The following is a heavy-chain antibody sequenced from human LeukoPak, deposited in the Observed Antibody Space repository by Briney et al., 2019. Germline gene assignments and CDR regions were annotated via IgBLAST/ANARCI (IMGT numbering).Heavy chain of an antibody. CDR1: GGSISSYY. V-gene: IGHV4-59*01. Sequence: SETLSLTCTVSGGSISSYYWSWIRQPPGKGLEWIGYIYYSGSTNYNPSLKSRATISVDTSKNQFSLKLSSVTAADTAVYYCARSGPNYYDSSGYSPGFDYWGQGTLVTVSS. CDR2: IYYSGST. D-gene: IGHD3-22*01. J-gene: IGHJ4*02. CDR3: ARSGPNYYDSSGYSPGFDY.